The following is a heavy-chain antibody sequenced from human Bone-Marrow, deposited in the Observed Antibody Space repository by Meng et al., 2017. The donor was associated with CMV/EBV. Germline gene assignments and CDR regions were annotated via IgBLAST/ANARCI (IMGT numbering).Heavy chain of an antibody. CDR2: IYWNDDK. Sequence: SGPTLVKPTQTLTLTCTFSGYSLSTSGVGVGWIRQPPGKALEWLALIYWNDDKRYSPSLKSRLTITKDTTKNQVVLTMTNMDPVDTATYYCAHRQVGEYQLLYSMNWFDPWGQGTLVTVSS. J-gene: IGHJ5*02. D-gene: IGHD2-2*02. CDR3: AHRQVGEYQLLYSMNWFDP. CDR1: GYSLSTSGVG. V-gene: IGHV2-5*01.